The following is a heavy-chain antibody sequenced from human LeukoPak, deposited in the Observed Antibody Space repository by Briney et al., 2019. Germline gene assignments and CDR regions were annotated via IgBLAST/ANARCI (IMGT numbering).Heavy chain of an antibody. CDR1: GESLSRFY. Sequence: SETLSLTCAVSGESLSRFYWSWIRQSPGRGLEWIGEINHSGSPNYNPSLKSRVTISLDTSKNQFSLRVPSVTAADTAFYFCASSLTGYSSSWFLAYWGPGTLVTVSS. CDR2: INHSGSP. J-gene: IGHJ4*02. V-gene: IGHV4-34*01. CDR3: ASSLTGYSSSWFLAY. D-gene: IGHD6-13*01.